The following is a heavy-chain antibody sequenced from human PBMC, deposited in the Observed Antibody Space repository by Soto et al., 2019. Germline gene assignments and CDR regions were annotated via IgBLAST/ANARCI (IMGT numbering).Heavy chain of an antibody. J-gene: IGHJ4*02. V-gene: IGHV1-2*02. CDR1: GYTFTGYY. CDR3: AIRYYDSSGFDY. Sequence: ASVKVSCKASGYTFTGYYMHWVRQAPGQGLEWMGWINPNSGGTNYAQKFQGRVTMTRDTSISTAYMELSRLRSDDTAVYYCAIRYYDSSGFDYWGQGTLVTVSS. D-gene: IGHD3-22*01. CDR2: INPNSGGT.